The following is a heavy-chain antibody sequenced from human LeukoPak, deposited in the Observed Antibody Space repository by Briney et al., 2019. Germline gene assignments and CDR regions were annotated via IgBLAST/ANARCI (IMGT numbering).Heavy chain of an antibody. CDR1: GGSISNYY. V-gene: IGHV4-59*01. CDR2: ISYSAIT. CDR3: ARGVNWIDP. J-gene: IGHJ5*02. D-gene: IGHD3-16*01. Sequence: SETLSLTCTVSGGSISNYYWSWIRQPPGKGLEWIGYISYSAITNYNPSLKSRVTISIDTSKNQFSLRLSSVTAADTAVYYCARGVNWIDPWGQGALVTVSS.